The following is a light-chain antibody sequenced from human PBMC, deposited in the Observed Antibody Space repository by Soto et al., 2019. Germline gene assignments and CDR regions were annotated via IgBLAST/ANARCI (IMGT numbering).Light chain of an antibody. CDR2: DAS. Sequence: EIVLTRSPGTLSLSPGERAAPAGMASQSVSTYLAWYQQKAGRPPRLLIYDASKRAPGIPARFSGSGSGTDFTLTISSLEPEDFAVYYCQQSSNWQGTFGRGTKVDIK. J-gene: IGKJ1*01. V-gene: IGKV3-11*01. CDR1: QSVSTY. CDR3: QQSSNWQGT.